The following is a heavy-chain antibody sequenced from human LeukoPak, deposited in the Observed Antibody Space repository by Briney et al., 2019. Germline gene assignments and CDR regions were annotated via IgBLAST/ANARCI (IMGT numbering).Heavy chain of an antibody. J-gene: IGHJ4*02. CDR2: ISGSGGST. V-gene: IGHV3-23*01. D-gene: IGHD3-10*01. CDR3: AKDSIWFGELFPVDY. Sequence: GGSLRLSCAASGFTFSSYAMSWVRRAPGKGLEWVSAISGSGGSTYYADSVKGRFTISRDNSKNTLYLQMNSLRAEDTAVYYCAKDSIWFGELFPVDYWGQGTLVTVSS. CDR1: GFTFSSYA.